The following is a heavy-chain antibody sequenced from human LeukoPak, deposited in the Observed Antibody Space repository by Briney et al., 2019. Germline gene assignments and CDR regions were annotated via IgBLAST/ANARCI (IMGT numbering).Heavy chain of an antibody. D-gene: IGHD1-26*01. CDR3: ARQYSGSFDY. J-gene: IGHJ4*02. CDR2: IYYSGST. CDR1: GGSIRSGYYY. Sequence: PSETLSLTCTVSGGSIRSGYYYWGWIRQPPGKGLEWIGYIYYSGSTNYNPSLKSRVTISVDTSKNQFSLKLSSVTAADTAVYYCARQYSGSFDYWGQGTLVTVSS. V-gene: IGHV4-61*01.